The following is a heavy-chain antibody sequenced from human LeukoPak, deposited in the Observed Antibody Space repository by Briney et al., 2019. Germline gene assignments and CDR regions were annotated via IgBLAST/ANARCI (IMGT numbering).Heavy chain of an antibody. V-gene: IGHV4-34*01. CDR1: GGSFSGYL. D-gene: IGHD6-13*01. J-gene: IGHJ4*02. CDR2: INYNGQTT. CDR3: ARGAGSWYFSYFDY. Sequence: SETLSLTCAVSGGSFSGYLWSWIRQPPGRGLEWIGEINYNGQTTNYNPSLKSRVTISVDTSKNQFSLKLSSVTAADTAVYYCARGAGSWYFSYFDYWGQGTLVTVSS.